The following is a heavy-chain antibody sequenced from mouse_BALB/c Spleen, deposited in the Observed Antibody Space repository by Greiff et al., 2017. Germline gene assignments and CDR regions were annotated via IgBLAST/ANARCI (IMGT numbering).Heavy chain of an antibody. D-gene: IGHD1-1*01. CDR3: ARRTYGSSPRYWYFDV. CDR2: ISSGSSTI. J-gene: IGHJ1*01. CDR1: GFTFSSFG. Sequence: EVKLVESGGGLVQPGGSRKLSCAASGFTFSSFGMHWVRQAPEKGLEWVAYISSGSSTIYYADTVKGRFTISRDNPKNTLFLQMTSLRSEDTAMYYCARRTYGSSPRYWYFDVWGAGTTVTVSS. V-gene: IGHV5-17*02.